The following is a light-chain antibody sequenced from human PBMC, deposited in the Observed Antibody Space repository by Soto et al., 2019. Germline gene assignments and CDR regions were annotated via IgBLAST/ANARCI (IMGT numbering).Light chain of an antibody. CDR3: AAWDDSLNGVV. Sequence: QPVLTQPPSASGTPGQRVTISCSGSSSNIGSNTVNWYQQLPGTAPKLIYSNNQRPSGVPDRFSGSKSGTSASLAISGLRSEDEADYYCAAWDDSLNGVVFGGGTQLTVL. V-gene: IGLV1-44*01. J-gene: IGLJ2*01. CDR2: SNN. CDR1: SSNIGSNT.